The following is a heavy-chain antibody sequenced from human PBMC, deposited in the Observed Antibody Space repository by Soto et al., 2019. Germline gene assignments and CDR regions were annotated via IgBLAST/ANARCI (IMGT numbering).Heavy chain of an antibody. CDR3: AKDLYDYVWGSYRSHLFDY. J-gene: IGHJ4*02. V-gene: IGHV3-23*01. Sequence: QPGGSLRLSCAASGFTFSSYAMSWVRQAPGKGLEWVSAISGSGGSTYYADSVKGRFTISRDNSKNTLYLQMNSLRAEDTAVYYCAKDLYDYVWGSYRSHLFDYWGQGTLVTVSS. D-gene: IGHD3-16*02. CDR2: ISGSGGST. CDR1: GFTFSSYA.